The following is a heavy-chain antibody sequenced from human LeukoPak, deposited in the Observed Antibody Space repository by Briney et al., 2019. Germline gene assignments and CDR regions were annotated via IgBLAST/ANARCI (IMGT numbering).Heavy chain of an antibody. Sequence: GSLRLSRAASGFTFCSHAMTWGPQAPGEGLEWVSGTSGNSDFTYYADSVKGRFTISGDNSRNTLFLQMNSLRAEDTAVYYCAKGAKFYAGYVNYWGQGTVVSVSS. CDR3: AKGAKFYAGYVNY. CDR1: GFTFCSHA. J-gene: IGHJ4*02. CDR2: TSGNSDFT. D-gene: IGHD2/OR15-2a*01. V-gene: IGHV3-23*01.